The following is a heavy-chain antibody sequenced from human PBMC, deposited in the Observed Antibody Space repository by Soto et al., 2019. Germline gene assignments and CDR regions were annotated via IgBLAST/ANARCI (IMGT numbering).Heavy chain of an antibody. Sequence: QVQLVQSGAEVKKPGASVKVSCKASGYTFTTYVMHWVRQAPGQRLEWMGWINAGNDNTKYSQKFQGRVTITRDTSASTVYMELSSLSSEDTAVYYCARVGHYCYGMDVWGQGTTGTVSS. V-gene: IGHV1-3*01. D-gene: IGHD3-3*01. CDR1: GYTFTTYV. CDR3: ARVGHYCYGMDV. J-gene: IGHJ6*01. CDR2: INAGNDNT.